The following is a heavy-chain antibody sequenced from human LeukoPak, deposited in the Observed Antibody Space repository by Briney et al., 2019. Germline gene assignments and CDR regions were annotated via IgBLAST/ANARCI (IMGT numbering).Heavy chain of an antibody. D-gene: IGHD4-17*01. J-gene: IGHJ4*02. Sequence: GESLKISCKGSGYSFTSYWIGWVRQMPGKGLGWMGIIHPGDSDTRYSPSFRGQVTISADKPISTAYLQWSSLKASDTAMYYCARLPPTVTASWYFDYWGQGTLVTVSS. V-gene: IGHV5-51*01. CDR3: ARLPPTVTASWYFDY. CDR2: IHPGDSDT. CDR1: GYSFTSYW.